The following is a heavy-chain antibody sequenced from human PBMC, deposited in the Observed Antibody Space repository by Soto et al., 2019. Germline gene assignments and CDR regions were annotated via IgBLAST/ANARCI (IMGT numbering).Heavy chain of an antibody. CDR1: GFTFSSYA. J-gene: IGHJ4*02. CDR2: ISGSGGST. Sequence: PGGSLRLSCAASGFTFSSYAMSWVRQAPGKGLEWVSAISGSGGSTYYADSVKGRFTISRDNSKNTLYLQMNSLRAEDTAVYYCAKDRTPWEYTTCFDFWGQGPLVTVSS. V-gene: IGHV3-23*01. D-gene: IGHD1-26*01. CDR3: AKDRTPWEYTTCFDF.